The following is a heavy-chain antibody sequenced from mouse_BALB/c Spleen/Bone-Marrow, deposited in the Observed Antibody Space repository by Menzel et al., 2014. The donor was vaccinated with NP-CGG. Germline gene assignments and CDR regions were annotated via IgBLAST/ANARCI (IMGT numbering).Heavy chain of an antibody. V-gene: IGHV14-3*02. J-gene: IGHJ4*01. CDR3: ARERDYDYAYAMDY. CDR1: GFNIKDTY. Sequence: VQLQQPGAELVKPGASVKLSCTASGFNIKDTYMHWVKQRPEHGLEWIGRIDPANGNTKYDPKFQGKATITADTSSNTAYLQLSSLTSEDTAVYYCARERDYDYAYAMDYWGQGTSVTVSS. D-gene: IGHD2-4*01. CDR2: IDPANGNT.